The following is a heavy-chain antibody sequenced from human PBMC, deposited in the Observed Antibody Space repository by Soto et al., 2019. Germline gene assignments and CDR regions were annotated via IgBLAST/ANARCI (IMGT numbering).Heavy chain of an antibody. D-gene: IGHD6-19*01. CDR1: GGSISSSSYY. CDR2: IYYSGST. CDR3: ARQVRIAVAINWFDP. J-gene: IGHJ5*02. V-gene: IGHV4-39*01. Sequence: QLQLQASGPGLVKPSETLSLTCTVSGGSISSSSYYWGWIRQPPGKGLEWIGGIYYSGSTYYNPSLKSRATISVDTSKNQFSRKLSSVTAADTAVYYCARQVRIAVAINWFDPWGQGTLVTVSS.